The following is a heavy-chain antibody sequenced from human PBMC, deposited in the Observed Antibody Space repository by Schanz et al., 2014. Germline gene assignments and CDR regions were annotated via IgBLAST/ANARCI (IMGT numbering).Heavy chain of an antibody. CDR2: INPSGGGT. CDR3: ARGPLGTSP. D-gene: IGHD5-12*01. V-gene: IGHV1-46*01. CDR1: GGTFSSYT. J-gene: IGHJ5*02. Sequence: QVQLVQSGAEVKKPGSSVKVSCKLSGGTFSSYTISWMRQAPGQGLEWMGIINPSGGGTSYALRFQDRVTVTRDTSRSTVYMELSSLRSEDTAVYYCARGPLGTSPWGQGTLVTVSS.